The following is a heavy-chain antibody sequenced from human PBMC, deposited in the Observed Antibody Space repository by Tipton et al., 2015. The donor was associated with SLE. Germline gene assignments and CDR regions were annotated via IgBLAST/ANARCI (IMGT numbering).Heavy chain of an antibody. Sequence: SGITFSSYGMHWVRQAPGKGLEWVAVIWYDGSNKYYADSVKGRFIISRDNSMNTLYLQMNSLRVEDTAVYYCAKVQFASSRNYYYGLDVWGQGTTVTVSS. V-gene: IGHV3-33*03. CDR1: GITFSSYG. J-gene: IGHJ6*02. D-gene: IGHD6-6*01. CDR3: AKVQFASSRNYYYGLDV. CDR2: IWYDGSNK.